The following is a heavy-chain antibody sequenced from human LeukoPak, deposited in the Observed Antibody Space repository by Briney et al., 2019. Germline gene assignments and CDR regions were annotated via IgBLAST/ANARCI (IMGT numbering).Heavy chain of an antibody. CDR2: INHRGDT. CDR1: GGSFSSYY. V-gene: IGHV4-34*01. Sequence: SETLSLTCAVYGGSFSSYYWSWIRPSPGKGLELIAEINHRGDTNYNPSVKSRVTISVDTSKNQFSLKVTSLTAADTAVYYCARGPTISETGYFDYWGQGTLVTVSS. CDR3: ARGPTISETGYFDY. D-gene: IGHD1-1*01. J-gene: IGHJ4*03.